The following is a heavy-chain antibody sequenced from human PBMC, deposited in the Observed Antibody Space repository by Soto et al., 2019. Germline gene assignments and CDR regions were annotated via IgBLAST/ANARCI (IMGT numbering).Heavy chain of an antibody. J-gene: IGHJ6*02. D-gene: IGHD4-4*01. CDR2: IYQSGST. CDR3: ATQSYSNSGAYYYYAMDV. Sequence: LSLTRAVSGGSLSSGGYSWSWIRQPPGKGLEWIGYIYQSGSTYYNPSLKSRVTISVDRSRNQFSLKLSSVTAADTAVYFCATQSYSNSGAYYYYAMDVWGQGTTVTVSS. V-gene: IGHV4-30-2*01. CDR1: GGSLSSGGYS.